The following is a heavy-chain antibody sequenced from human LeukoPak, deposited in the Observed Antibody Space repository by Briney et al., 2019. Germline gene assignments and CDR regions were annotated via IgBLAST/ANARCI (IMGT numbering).Heavy chain of an antibody. D-gene: IGHD3-16*02. CDR3: ARGNYDYIWGSYRYTGLRY. V-gene: IGHV1-8*01. CDR1: GYTFTSYD. Sequence: ASVKVSCKASGYTFTSYDINWVRQATGQGLEWMGWMIPNSGNTGYAQKFQGRVTMTRNTSISTAYMELSSLRSEDTAVYYCARGNYDYIWGSYRYTGLRYWGQGTLVTVSS. CDR2: MIPNSGNT. J-gene: IGHJ4*02.